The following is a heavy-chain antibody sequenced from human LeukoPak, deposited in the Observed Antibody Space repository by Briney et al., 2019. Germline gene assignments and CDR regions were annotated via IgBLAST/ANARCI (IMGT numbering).Heavy chain of an antibody. D-gene: IGHD5-18*01. CDR2: ISSSSSYI. CDR1: GFTFSSYN. Sequence: GGSLRLSCAASGFTFSSYNMNWVRQAPGKGLEWVSFISSSSSYIYYTDSVKGRFTISRDNAKNSLYLQMNSLRAEDTAVYYCVKIGYSYGLRPPGWGQGTLVTVSS. CDR3: VKIGYSYGLRPPG. J-gene: IGHJ4*02. V-gene: IGHV3-21*01.